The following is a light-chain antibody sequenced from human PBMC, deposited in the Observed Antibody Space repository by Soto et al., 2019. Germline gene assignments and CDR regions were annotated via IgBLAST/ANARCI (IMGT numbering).Light chain of an antibody. J-gene: IGLJ1*01. CDR1: DSDVGGYDR. CDR3: AAWDDSLKGYV. V-gene: IGLV1-44*01. CDR2: GNN. Sequence: QSVLTQPASASGSPGQSITISCTGTDSDVGGYDRVNWYQQVPGTAPKFLIYGNNQRPSGVPDRFSGSKSGTSASLAISGLQSEDEADYYCAAWDDSLKGYVFGTGTKVTVL.